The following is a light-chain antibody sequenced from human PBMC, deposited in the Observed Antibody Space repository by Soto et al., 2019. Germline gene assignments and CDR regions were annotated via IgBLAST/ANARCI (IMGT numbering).Light chain of an antibody. CDR3: QQRSNWPHT. CDR1: QSINSE. V-gene: IGKV3-11*01. CDR2: GAS. J-gene: IGKJ4*01. Sequence: EIVMTQSPATLSLSPGERAALSCRASQSINSELAWYQQKPGQPPRLLIYGASNRATGIPARFSGSGSGTDFTLTISSLEPEDFAVYYCQQRSNWPHTFGGGTKVEIK.